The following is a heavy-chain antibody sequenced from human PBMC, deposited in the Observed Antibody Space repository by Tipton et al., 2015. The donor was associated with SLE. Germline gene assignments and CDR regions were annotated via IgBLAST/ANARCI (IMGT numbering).Heavy chain of an antibody. CDR3: ARGGIAARPGYYYYAMDV. V-gene: IGHV4-61*09. D-gene: IGHD6-6*01. Sequence: TLSLTCTVSGGSISSGSYYWSWIRQPAGKGLEWIGYIYTSGSTNYNPSLKSRVTISVDTSKNQFSLKLSSVTAADTAVYYCARGGIAARPGYYYYAMDVWGQGTTVTVSS. CDR2: IYTSGST. CDR1: GGSISSGSYY. J-gene: IGHJ6*02.